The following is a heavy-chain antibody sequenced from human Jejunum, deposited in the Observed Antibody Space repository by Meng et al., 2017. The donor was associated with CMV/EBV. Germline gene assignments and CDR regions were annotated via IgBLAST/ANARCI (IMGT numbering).Heavy chain of an antibody. CDR3: ARGESRGYYYFDY. CDR2: ISPSGNI. J-gene: IGHJ4*02. Sequence: QLHLRDSGPGLVRPSETLSLNCTVSGESISNYFWIWIRQPAGKKLEWIGRISPSGNINYIPSLKGRVTMSLDTSNNQIFLNLTSVTAADTALYYCARGESRGYYYFDYWGQGILVTVSS. D-gene: IGHD3-22*01. CDR1: GESISNYF. V-gene: IGHV4-4*07.